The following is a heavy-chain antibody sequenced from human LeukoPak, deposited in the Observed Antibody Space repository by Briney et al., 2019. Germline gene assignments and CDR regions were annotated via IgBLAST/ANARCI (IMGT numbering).Heavy chain of an antibody. CDR3: ARDFRFAFDN. CDR1: GLLFNDYS. D-gene: IGHD3-10*01. Sequence: PGRSLTLSRSPSGLLFNDYSMNWVRQPPGKELEWISYNGIDTGNTHYADSVRGRFVISADRATNSVYLHMTRLRVDDTAVYYCARDFRFAFDNWGQGTLVTVSS. J-gene: IGHJ4*02. V-gene: IGHV3-11*06. CDR2: NGIDTGNT.